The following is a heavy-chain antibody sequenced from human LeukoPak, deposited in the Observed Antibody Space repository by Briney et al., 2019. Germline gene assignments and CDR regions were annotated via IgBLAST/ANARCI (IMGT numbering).Heavy chain of an antibody. Sequence: SETLSLTCTVSGGSISSYYWSWIRQPPGKGLEWIGYIYYSGSTNYNPSLKSRVTMSVDTSKNQFSLKLSSVTDADTAVYYCVRVIGAPNYYYYMDVWGKGTTVTVSS. CDR1: GGSISSYY. V-gene: IGHV4-59*12. CDR3: VRVIGAPNYYYYMDV. D-gene: IGHD3-22*01. J-gene: IGHJ6*03. CDR2: IYYSGST.